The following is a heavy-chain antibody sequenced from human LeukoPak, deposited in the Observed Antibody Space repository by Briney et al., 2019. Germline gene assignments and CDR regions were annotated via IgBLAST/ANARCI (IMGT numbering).Heavy chain of an antibody. CDR2: ISSNGGST. CDR1: GFTFSSYA. J-gene: IGHJ4*02. D-gene: IGHD6-19*01. Sequence: GGSLRLSCSASGFTFSSYALHWVRQAPGKGLEYVSAISSNGGSTYYADSVKGRFTISRDNSKNTLYLQMSSLRAEDTVVYYCVKDLLPGYSSGWSMNYWGQGTLVTVSS. V-gene: IGHV3-64D*06. CDR3: VKDLLPGYSSGWSMNY.